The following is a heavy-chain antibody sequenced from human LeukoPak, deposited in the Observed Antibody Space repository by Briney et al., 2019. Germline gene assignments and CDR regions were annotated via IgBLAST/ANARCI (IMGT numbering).Heavy chain of an antibody. CDR1: GFTFSSYA. V-gene: IGHV3-23*01. CDR2: ISGSGGST. J-gene: IGHJ3*02. D-gene: IGHD6-19*01. CDR3: AKGRSVAVAGTNAFDI. Sequence: PGGSLRLSCAASGFTFSSYAMSWVRQAPGKGLEWVSAISGSGGSTYYADSGKGRFTISRNNSKNTLYLQMNRPRAEDTAVYYCAKGRSVAVAGTNAFDIWGQGTMVTVSS.